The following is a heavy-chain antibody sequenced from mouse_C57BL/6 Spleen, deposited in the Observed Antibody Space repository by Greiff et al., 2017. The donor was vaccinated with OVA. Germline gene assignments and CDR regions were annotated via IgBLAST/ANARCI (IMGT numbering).Heavy chain of an antibody. J-gene: IGHJ3*01. CDR3: ARNHYGSSYWFAY. D-gene: IGHD1-1*01. Sequence: EESGPGLVKPSQSLSLTCSVTGYSITSGYYWNWIRQFPGNKLEWMGYISYDGSNNYNPSLKNRISITRDTSKNQFFLKLNSVTTEDTATYYCARNHYGSSYWFAYWGQGTLVTVSA. CDR2: ISYDGSN. V-gene: IGHV3-6*01. CDR1: GYSITSGYY.